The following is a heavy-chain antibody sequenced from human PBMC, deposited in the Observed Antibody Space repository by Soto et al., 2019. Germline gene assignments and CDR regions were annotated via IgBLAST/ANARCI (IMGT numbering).Heavy chain of an antibody. D-gene: IGHD2-2*02. CDR1: GGTFSSYA. V-gene: IGHV1-69*13. J-gene: IGHJ4*02. Sequence: SVKVSCKASGGTFSSYAISWVRQAPGQGLEWMGGIIPIFGTANYAQKFQGRVTITADESTSTAYMELSGLRSEDTAVYYCARSRRYCSTSCYTSFDYWGQGTLVTVSS. CDR3: ARSRRYCSTSCYTSFDY. CDR2: IIPIFGTA.